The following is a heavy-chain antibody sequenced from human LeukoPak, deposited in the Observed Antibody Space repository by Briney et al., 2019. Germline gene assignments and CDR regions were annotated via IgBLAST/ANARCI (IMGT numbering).Heavy chain of an antibody. J-gene: IGHJ4*02. V-gene: IGHV3-23*01. CDR3: VRRGDASSGWGDHDY. D-gene: IGHD6-19*01. CDR1: GFTFNRNA. Sequence: GGSLRLSCAASGFTFNRNAISWVRRAPGKGLEWVSTIGGSGDKTFCADSVKGRFTISRDNSKNMLHLQMSSLTGEDTALYYCVRRGDASSGWGDHDYWGQGALVTVSS. CDR2: IGGSGDKT.